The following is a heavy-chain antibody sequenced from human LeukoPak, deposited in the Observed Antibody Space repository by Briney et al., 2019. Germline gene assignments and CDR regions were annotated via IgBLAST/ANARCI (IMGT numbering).Heavy chain of an antibody. D-gene: IGHD3-16*01. V-gene: IGHV4-39*07. CDR3: ARDLGGVDY. J-gene: IGHJ4*02. CDR2: IYTSGST. Sequence: SETLSLTCTVSGGSISSSSYYWGWIRQPPGKGLEWIGRIYTSGSTNYNPSLKSRVTMSVDTSKNQFSLKLSSVTAADTAVYYCARDLGGVDYWGQGTLVTVSS. CDR1: GGSISSSSYY.